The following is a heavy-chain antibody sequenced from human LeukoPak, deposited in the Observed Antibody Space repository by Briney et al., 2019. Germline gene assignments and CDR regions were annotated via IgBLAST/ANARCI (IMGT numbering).Heavy chain of an antibody. CDR1: GGTFSTYA. V-gene: IGHV1-69*13. Sequence: SVKVSCKASGGTFSTYAISWVRQAPGQGLEWMGGIIPIFGTANYAQKFQGRVTITADESTSTAYMELSSLRSEDTAVYYCARDRGPTVGYFDYWGQGTLVTVSS. J-gene: IGHJ4*02. D-gene: IGHD4-23*01. CDR2: IIPIFGTA. CDR3: ARDRGPTVGYFDY.